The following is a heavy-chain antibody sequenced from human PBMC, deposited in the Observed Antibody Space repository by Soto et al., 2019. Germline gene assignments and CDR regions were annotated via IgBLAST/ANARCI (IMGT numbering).Heavy chain of an antibody. D-gene: IGHD2-8*01. CDR1: GFNFDDND. Sequence: EVELVESGGGLAQTGRSLRLSCAGSGFNFDDNDMYWVRQAPGKGLEWVSGISWSSGTIGNADSVKGRFTISRDNAKNSLYLEMSPLRPEDTAIYYCVKSPWSRRGDLDLWGRGTMVTVSS. CDR2: ISWSSGTI. CDR3: VKSPWSRRGDLDL. J-gene: IGHJ2*01. V-gene: IGHV3-9*01.